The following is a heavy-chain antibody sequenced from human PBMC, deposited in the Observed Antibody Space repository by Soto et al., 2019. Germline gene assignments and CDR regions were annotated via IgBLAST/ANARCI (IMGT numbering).Heavy chain of an antibody. J-gene: IGHJ4*02. CDR1: GFTFSSYA. CDR2: ISSNRGST. D-gene: IGHD3-10*01. CDR3: AREGGYYYGSGSYSFDY. Sequence: EVQLVESGGGLVQPGGSLRLSCAASGFTFSSYAMHWVRQAPGKGLEYVSAISSNRGSTYYANSVKGRFTISRDNSKNTLYLQMGSLRAEDMAVYYCAREGGYYYGSGSYSFDYWGQGTLVTVSS. V-gene: IGHV3-64*01.